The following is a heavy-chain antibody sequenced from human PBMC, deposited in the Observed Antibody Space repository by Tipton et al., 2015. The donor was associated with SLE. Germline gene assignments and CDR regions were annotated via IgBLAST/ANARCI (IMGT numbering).Heavy chain of an antibody. CDR3: ARVRVDTAMGVFDF. CDR2: ISTYNGNT. J-gene: IGHJ4*02. D-gene: IGHD5-18*01. V-gene: IGHV1-18*01. Sequence: QLVQSGVEVKKPGASVRVSCKASGYTFTTYGISWVRQAPGQGLEWMGWISTYNGNTNYAQKLQGRVTMTSDTSTSTAYMELRSLRSDDTANYYCARVRVDTAMGVFDFWSQGTLVTVSS. CDR1: GYTFTTYG.